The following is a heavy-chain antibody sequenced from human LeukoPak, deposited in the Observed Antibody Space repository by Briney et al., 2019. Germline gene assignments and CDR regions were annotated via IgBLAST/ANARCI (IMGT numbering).Heavy chain of an antibody. Sequence: ASVKVSCKASGYTFTANYMHWVRQAPGQGLEWMGWIKPNSGDTNYAQEFQGRVIVTRDTSINTAYMELSWLRSDDTAVYYCARDGGYYYMYVWGQGATVTVSS. CDR1: GYTFTANY. J-gene: IGHJ6*02. CDR2: IKPNSGDT. D-gene: IGHD2-15*01. CDR3: ARDGGYYYMYV. V-gene: IGHV1-2*02.